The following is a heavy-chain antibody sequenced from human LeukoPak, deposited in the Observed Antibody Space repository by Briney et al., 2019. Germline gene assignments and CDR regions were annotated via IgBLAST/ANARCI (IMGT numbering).Heavy chain of an antibody. CDR3: ARLRQSPRRASGINYYDSSGYYSDYFDY. J-gene: IGHJ4*02. D-gene: IGHD3-22*01. CDR1: GGSISSSSYY. V-gene: IGHV4-39*01. CDR2: IYYSGST. Sequence: SETLSLTCTVSGGSISSSSYYWGWIRQPPGKGLEWIGSIYYSGSTYYNPSLKSRVTISVDTSKNQFSLKLSSVTAADTAVYYCARLRQSPRRASGINYYDSSGYYSDYFDYWGQGTLVTVSS.